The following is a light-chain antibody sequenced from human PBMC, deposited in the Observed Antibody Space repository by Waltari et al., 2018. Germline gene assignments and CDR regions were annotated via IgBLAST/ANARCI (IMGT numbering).Light chain of an antibody. Sequence: DIVMTQSPDSLAVSLGERATINCKSSQSVLYSSNNKNYLAWYQQKPGQPPKLLIYWASTRESGVPDRFSGSGSGTDFTLTISGLQPEDFATYYCQQGYTSRPTFGQGTHLDIK. V-gene: IGKV4-1*01. J-gene: IGKJ2*01. CDR2: WAS. CDR1: QSVLYSSNNKNY. CDR3: QQGYTSRPT.